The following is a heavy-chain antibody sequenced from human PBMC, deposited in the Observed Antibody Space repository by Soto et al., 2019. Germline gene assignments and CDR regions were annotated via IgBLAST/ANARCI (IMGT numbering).Heavy chain of an antibody. Sequence: SETLSLTCAVYGGSFSGYYWSWIRQPPGKGLEWIGEINHSGSTYYTPALKSRVTLSVDTSKNQFSLKLSSVTAADTAVYYCARFEYDFWSGYYRYWGQGTLVTVSS. V-gene: IGHV4-34*01. J-gene: IGHJ4*02. CDR2: INHSGST. CDR1: GGSFSGYY. D-gene: IGHD3-3*01. CDR3: ARFEYDFWSGYYRY.